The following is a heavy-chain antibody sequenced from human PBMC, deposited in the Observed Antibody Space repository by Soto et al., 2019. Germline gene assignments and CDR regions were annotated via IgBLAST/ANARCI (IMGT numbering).Heavy chain of an antibody. J-gene: IGHJ3*02. Sequence: QVQLQQWGAGLLKSSETLSLTCAVYGGSFSGYYWSWIRQPPGKGLEWIGEINYSGSTNYNPSPKRRVTISVDTPKTQLSLKLSSVTAADTAVYYCARTYGSGSRGTLDIWGQGTMVTVSS. CDR3: ARTYGSGSRGTLDI. CDR2: INYSGST. D-gene: IGHD3-10*01. V-gene: IGHV4-34*01. CDR1: GGSFSGYY.